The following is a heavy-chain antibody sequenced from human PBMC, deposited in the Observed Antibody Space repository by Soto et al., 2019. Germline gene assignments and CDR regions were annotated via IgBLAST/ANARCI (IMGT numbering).Heavy chain of an antibody. CDR3: ARWGPDKVLDY. Sequence: QVQLVESGGGVVQPGRSLRVSCAASGFTFSSHGMHWVRQAPGKGLEWVAVIGYDGSNKYYGESVKGRFIISRDNSKNTVDLQMNSLRAEDTAIYYCARWGPDKVLDYWGQGTLVTVSS. V-gene: IGHV3-33*01. J-gene: IGHJ4*02. D-gene: IGHD3-16*01. CDR2: IGYDGSNK. CDR1: GFTFSSHG.